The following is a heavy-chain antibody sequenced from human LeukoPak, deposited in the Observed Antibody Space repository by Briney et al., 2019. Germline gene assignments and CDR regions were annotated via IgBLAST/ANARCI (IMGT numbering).Heavy chain of an antibody. D-gene: IGHD4-17*01. J-gene: IGHJ2*01. CDR3: AKDLGYGDYVGYFDL. CDR1: GFIFSSYG. CDR2: ISYDGSNK. Sequence: PGGSLRLSCAASGFIFSSYGMHWVRQAPGKGLEWVAVISYDGSNKYYADSVKGRFTISRDNSKNTLYLQMNSLRAEDTAVYYCAKDLGYGDYVGYFDLWGRGTLVTVSS. V-gene: IGHV3-30*18.